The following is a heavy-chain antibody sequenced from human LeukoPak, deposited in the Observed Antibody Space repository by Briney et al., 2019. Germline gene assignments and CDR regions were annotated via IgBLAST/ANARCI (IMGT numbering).Heavy chain of an antibody. CDR3: ARVTGYYGSGSYYTYYFDY. CDR2: INHSGST. J-gene: IGHJ4*02. CDR1: GGSFSGYY. D-gene: IGHD3-10*01. V-gene: IGHV4-34*01. Sequence: SETLSLTCAVYGGSFSGYYWSWIRQPPGKGLEWIGEINHSGSTNYNPSLKSRVTISVDTSKNQFSLKLSSVTAADTAVYYCARVTGYYGSGSYYTYYFDYWGQGTLVTVSS.